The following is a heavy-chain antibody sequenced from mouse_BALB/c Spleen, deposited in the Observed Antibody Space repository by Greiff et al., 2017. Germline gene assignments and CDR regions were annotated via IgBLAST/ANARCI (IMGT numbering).Heavy chain of an antibody. CDR1: GFSLTSYG. J-gene: IGHJ3*01. CDR3: ARDESGGFAY. Sequence: VMLVESGPGLVAPSQSLSITCTVSGFSLTSYGVHWVRQPPGKGLEWLGVICAGGSTNYNSALMSRLSISKDNSKSQVFLKMTSLQTDDTAMYYCARDESGGFAYWGQGTLVTVSA. CDR2: ICAGGST. V-gene: IGHV2-9*02.